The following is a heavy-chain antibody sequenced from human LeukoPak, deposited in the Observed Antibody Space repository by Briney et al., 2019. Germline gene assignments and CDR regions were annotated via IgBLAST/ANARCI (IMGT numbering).Heavy chain of an antibody. CDR2: ISSSGSTI. D-gene: IGHD6-13*01. J-gene: IGHJ4*02. V-gene: IGHV3-48*04. Sequence: GGSLRLSCAASGFTFRTYRMSWVRQAPGKGLEWVSYISSSGSTIYYADSVKGRFTISRDNAKNSLYLQMNSLRAEDTAVYYCAREGSSWFPFDYWGQGTLVTVSS. CDR3: AREGSSWFPFDY. CDR1: GFTFRTYR.